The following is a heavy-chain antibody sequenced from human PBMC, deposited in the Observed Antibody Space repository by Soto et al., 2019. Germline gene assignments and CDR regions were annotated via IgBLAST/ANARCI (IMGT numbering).Heavy chain of an antibody. CDR2: IYYSGST. D-gene: IGHD3-3*01. CDR3: ARRNPNYDFAFDI. V-gene: IGHV4-39*01. J-gene: IGHJ3*02. Sequence: QLQLQESGPGLVKPSETLSLTCTVSGGSISSSSYYWGWIRQPPGKGLEWIGSIYYSGSTYYNPSLKSRVTISVDTSKNQFSLKLSSVTAADTAVYYCARRNPNYDFAFDIWGQGTMVTVSS. CDR1: GGSISSSSYY.